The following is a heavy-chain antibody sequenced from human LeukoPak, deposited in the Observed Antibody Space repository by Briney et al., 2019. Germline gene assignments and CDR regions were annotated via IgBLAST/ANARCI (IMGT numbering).Heavy chain of an antibody. Sequence: GGSLRLSRAASGFTFSSYWMHWVRQAPGKGLVWVSRINSDGSSTSYADSVKGRFTISRDNAKNTLYLQMNSLRAEDTAVYYCARDSKYYDFWSGYYTTTNAFDIWGQGTMVTVSS. CDR3: ARDSKYYDFWSGYYTTTNAFDI. V-gene: IGHV3-74*01. CDR1: GFTFSSYW. J-gene: IGHJ3*02. D-gene: IGHD3-3*01. CDR2: INSDGSST.